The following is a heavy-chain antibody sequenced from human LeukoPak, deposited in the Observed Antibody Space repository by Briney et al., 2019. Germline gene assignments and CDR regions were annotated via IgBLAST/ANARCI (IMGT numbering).Heavy chain of an antibody. J-gene: IGHJ4*02. Sequence: GGSLRLSCAASGFTFSSYSMNWVRQAPGKGLEWVSSISSSSSYIYYTDSVKGRFTISRDNAKNSLYLQMNSLRAEDTAVYYCARDEGPYDSSGYRGDYWGQGTLVTVSS. CDR3: ARDEGPYDSSGYRGDY. CDR2: ISSSSSYI. V-gene: IGHV3-21*01. D-gene: IGHD3-22*01. CDR1: GFTFSSYS.